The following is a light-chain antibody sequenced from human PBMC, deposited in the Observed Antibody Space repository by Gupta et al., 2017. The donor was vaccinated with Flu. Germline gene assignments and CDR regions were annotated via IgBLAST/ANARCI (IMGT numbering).Light chain of an antibody. CDR2: EVS. V-gene: IGLV2-14*01. J-gene: IGLJ3*02. CDR1: SSDVGGYNF. CDR3: SSYTSSSTLV. Sequence: SVTRSCTGTSSDVGGYNFVSWYQQHPGKAPKLMIYEVSNRPSGVSNRFSGSKSGNTASLTISGLQTEDEADYYCSSYTSSSTLVFGGGSKLTVL.